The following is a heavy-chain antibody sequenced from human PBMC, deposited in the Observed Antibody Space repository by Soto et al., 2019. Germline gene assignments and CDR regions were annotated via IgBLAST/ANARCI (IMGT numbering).Heavy chain of an antibody. CDR1: GYTFSNYD. J-gene: IGHJ3*02. CDR2: LNPNTDKT. Sequence: ASVKVSCKASGYTFSNYDINWVRQATGQGLEWMGWLNPNTDKTGSAQKFQGRVTMTRNTSISTAYLELSGLRSDDTAVYYCARGIKGLPPSAFDIWGEGTRVT. CDR3: ARGIKGLPPSAFDI. D-gene: IGHD5-12*01. V-gene: IGHV1-8*01.